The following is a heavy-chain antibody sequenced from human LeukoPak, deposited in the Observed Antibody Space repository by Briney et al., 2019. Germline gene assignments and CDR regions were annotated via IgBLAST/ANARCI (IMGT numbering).Heavy chain of an antibody. CDR1: AASISSSSYY. D-gene: IGHD4-17*01. Sequence: SETLSLTCTVSAASISSSSYYWGWIRQPPGKGLEWIGSIYYSGSTYYNPSLKSRVTISVDTSKNQFSLKLSSVTAADTAVYYCARHRDYGAFDYWGQGTLVTVSS. CDR2: IYYSGST. CDR3: ARHRDYGAFDY. J-gene: IGHJ4*02. V-gene: IGHV4-39*01.